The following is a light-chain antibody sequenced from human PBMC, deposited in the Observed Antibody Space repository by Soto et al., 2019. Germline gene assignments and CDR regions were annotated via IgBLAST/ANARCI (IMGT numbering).Light chain of an antibody. J-gene: IGLJ3*02. CDR3: QSYDTTLSGLV. CDR1: SSDVVTYNL. Sequence: QSVLTQPASVSGSPGQSISISCTGTSSDVVTYNLVSWYQQHPGKAPTVLIYEGTKRPSGVSNRFSGSKSGNTASLTISGLQTEDEADYYCQSYDTTLSGLVFGGGTKVTVL. V-gene: IGLV2-23*01. CDR2: EGT.